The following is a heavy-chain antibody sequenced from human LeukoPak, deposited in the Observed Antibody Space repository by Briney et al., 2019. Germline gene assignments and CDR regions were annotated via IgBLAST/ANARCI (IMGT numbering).Heavy chain of an antibody. V-gene: IGHV3-11*04. Sequence: GGSLRLSCAASGFTFSDYYMSWIRQAPEKGLEWVSYISSSGSTIYYADSVKGRFTISRDNAKNSLYLQMNSLRAEDTAVYYCARGSRTVVTSLYYYYGMDVWGQGTTVTVSS. CDR1: GFTFSDYY. D-gene: IGHD2-21*02. CDR3: ARGSRTVVTSLYYYYGMDV. J-gene: IGHJ6*02. CDR2: ISSSGSTI.